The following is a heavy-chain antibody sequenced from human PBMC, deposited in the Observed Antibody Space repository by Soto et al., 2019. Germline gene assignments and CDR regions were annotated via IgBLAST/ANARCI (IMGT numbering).Heavy chain of an antibody. Sequence: QVQLVQSGGEVKKSGASVKVSCKASGYTFTSYGLSWVRQAPGQGLEWMGWISAYYDHPNYAQNLQDRVSMTTDTSTNTAYLELRSLRSDDTAVYYCARVRAFGDVGDACDIWGQGTMVTVSS. J-gene: IGHJ3*02. CDR3: ARVRAFGDVGDACDI. V-gene: IGHV1-18*01. D-gene: IGHD4-17*01. CDR2: ISAYYDHP. CDR1: GYTFTSYG.